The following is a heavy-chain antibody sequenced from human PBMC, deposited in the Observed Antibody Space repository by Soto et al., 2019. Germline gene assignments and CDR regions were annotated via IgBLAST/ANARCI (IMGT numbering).Heavy chain of an antibody. Sequence: GGSLRLSCAASGFTFSSYGMHWVRQAPGKGLEWVAVIWYDGSNKYYADSVKVRFTNSRDNSKNTLYLQMNSLRAEDTAVYYCARDRSRMVRGVIISEMNFDYWGQGTLVTVSS. CDR3: ARDRSRMVRGVIISEMNFDY. V-gene: IGHV3-33*01. D-gene: IGHD3-10*01. J-gene: IGHJ4*02. CDR1: GFTFSSYG. CDR2: IWYDGSNK.